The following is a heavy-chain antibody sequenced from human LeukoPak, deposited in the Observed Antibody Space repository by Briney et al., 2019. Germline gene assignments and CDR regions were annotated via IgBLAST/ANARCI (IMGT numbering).Heavy chain of an antibody. CDR3: ARTIYSSSWYFDY. CDR2: ISSSSTTI. V-gene: IGHV3-48*02. Sequence: GGSLRLSCAASGFTFSGYSMNWVRQAPGKGLEWISCISSSSTTIYYADSVKGRFTISRDNAKNSLYLQMNSLRDEDTAVYYCARTIYSSSWYFDYWGQGTLVTVSS. D-gene: IGHD6-13*01. CDR1: GFTFSGYS. J-gene: IGHJ4*02.